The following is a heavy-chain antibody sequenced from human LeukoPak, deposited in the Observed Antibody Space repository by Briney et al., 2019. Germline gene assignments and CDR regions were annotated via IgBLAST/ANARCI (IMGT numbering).Heavy chain of an antibody. J-gene: IGHJ3*02. D-gene: IGHD2-2*02. CDR2: ISGSGAST. Sequence: GGSLRLSCAASGFTFSSYAMSWVRQAPGKGLEWVSAISGSGASTYYADSVKGRFTISRDNSKNTLSLQMNSLRAEDTAVYHCARGPYCSSTSCYSVGAFDIWGQGTMVTVSS. V-gene: IGHV3-23*01. CDR1: GFTFSSYA. CDR3: ARGPYCSSTSCYSVGAFDI.